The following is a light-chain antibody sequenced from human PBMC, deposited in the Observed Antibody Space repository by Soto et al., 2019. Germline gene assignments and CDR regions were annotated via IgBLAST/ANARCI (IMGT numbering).Light chain of an antibody. J-gene: IGKJ5*01. CDR1: QTVSSY. Sequence: EIVLTQSPATLSLSPGERATLFCRASQTVSSYLVWYQQKPGQAPRLLIYDASNRATGGPARFSGSGSGTDFTLTFSSLEPEDFAVYYCQQRSDWPITFGQGTRLEIK. CDR3: QQRSDWPIT. V-gene: IGKV3-11*01. CDR2: DAS.